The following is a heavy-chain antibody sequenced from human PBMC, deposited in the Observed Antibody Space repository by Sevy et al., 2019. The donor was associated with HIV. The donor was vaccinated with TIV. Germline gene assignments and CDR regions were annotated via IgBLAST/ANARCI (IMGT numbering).Heavy chain of an antibody. CDR1: GFTFISYT. J-gene: IGHJ4*02. D-gene: IGHD5-12*01. V-gene: IGHV3-23*01. CDR2: ISSSGGST. CDR3: AKEEVSGYNFGY. Sequence: GGSLRLSCVASGFTFISYTMSWVRQAPGKGLEWVSAISSSGGSTYYGDSVKGRITITRDNSKYTVYLEINNLGAEDKAFYYGAKEEVSGYNFGYWGQGTLVTVSS.